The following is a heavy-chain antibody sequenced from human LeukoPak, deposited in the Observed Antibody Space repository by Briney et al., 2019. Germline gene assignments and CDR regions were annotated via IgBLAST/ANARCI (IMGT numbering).Heavy chain of an antibody. Sequence: GGSLRLSCAASGFTFSTYNMTWVRQAPGKGLEWVSVISGDASIAYHADSVRGRFTISRDNSKNTLYLQMNSLRVDDTAIYYCAKRGTYGALDYWGQGTLVTVSS. D-gene: IGHD1-26*01. V-gene: IGHV3-23*01. CDR3: AKRGTYGALDY. J-gene: IGHJ4*02. CDR1: GFTFSTYN. CDR2: ISGDASIA.